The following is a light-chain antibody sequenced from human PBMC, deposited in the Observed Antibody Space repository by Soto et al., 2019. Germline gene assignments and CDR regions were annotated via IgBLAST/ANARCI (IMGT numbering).Light chain of an antibody. CDR2: GAS. Sequence: EIVLTQSPGTLSLSPGEIATLSCSASQSVSSSYLAWYQQKPGQAPRLLIYGASSRATGIPDRFSGSGSGTDFTLTISRLEPEDFAVYYCQQHGSSPQTFGQGTKVDIK. V-gene: IGKV3-20*01. CDR3: QQHGSSPQT. CDR1: QSVSSSY. J-gene: IGKJ1*01.